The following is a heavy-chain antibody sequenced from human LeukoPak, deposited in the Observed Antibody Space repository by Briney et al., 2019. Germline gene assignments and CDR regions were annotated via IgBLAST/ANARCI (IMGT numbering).Heavy chain of an antibody. D-gene: IGHD3-3*01. CDR1: GGSFSGYY. Sequence: SETLSLTCAVYGGSFSGYYWSWIRQPPGKGLEWIGEINHSGSTNYNPSLKSRVTISVDTSKNQFSLKLSSVTAADTAVYYCARRGSFGVVYFDYWGQGTLVTVSS. V-gene: IGHV4-34*01. CDR3: ARRGSFGVVYFDY. J-gene: IGHJ4*02. CDR2: INHSGST.